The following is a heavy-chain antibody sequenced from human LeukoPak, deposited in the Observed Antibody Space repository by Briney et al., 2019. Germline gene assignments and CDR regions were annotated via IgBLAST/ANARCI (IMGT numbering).Heavy chain of an antibody. Sequence: GGSLRLSCAASGFTFSSYWMNWVRRAPGKGLEWVANIKQDGSEKYYVDSVKGRFTISRDNAKNSVYLQMNSLRAEDTAVYYCARARYVRVPFDYWGQGTLVTVSS. CDR3: ARARYVRVPFDY. CDR2: IKQDGSEK. J-gene: IGHJ4*02. D-gene: IGHD2/OR15-2a*01. V-gene: IGHV3-7*01. CDR1: GFTFSSYW.